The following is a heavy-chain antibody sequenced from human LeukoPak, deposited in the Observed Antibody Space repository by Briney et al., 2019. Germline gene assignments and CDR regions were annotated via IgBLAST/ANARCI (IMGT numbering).Heavy chain of an antibody. CDR3: ARDRRGYDSSFADWSDP. D-gene: IGHD3-22*01. CDR2: IYYSGST. V-gene: IGHV4-59*01. CDR1: GGSISSYY. J-gene: IGHJ5*02. Sequence: SETLSLTCTVSGGSISSYYWSWIRQPPGKGLEWIGYIYYSGSTNYNPSLKSRVTISVDTSKNQFSLKLSSVTAADTAVYYCARDRRGYDSSFADWSDPWGQGTLVTVSS.